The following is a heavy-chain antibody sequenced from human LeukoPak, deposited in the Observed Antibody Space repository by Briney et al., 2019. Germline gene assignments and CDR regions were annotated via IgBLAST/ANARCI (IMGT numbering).Heavy chain of an antibody. V-gene: IGHV4-39*07. CDR2: IYYSGST. Sequence: SETLSLTCTVSGASISSSSYYWGWIRQPPGKGLEWIGRIYYSGSTYYNPSLKSRVTISVDTSKNQFSLKLSSVTAADTAVYYCAESRGYYYYYMDVWGKGTTVTVSS. CDR3: AESRGYYYYYMDV. CDR1: GASISSSSYY. D-gene: IGHD3-10*01. J-gene: IGHJ6*03.